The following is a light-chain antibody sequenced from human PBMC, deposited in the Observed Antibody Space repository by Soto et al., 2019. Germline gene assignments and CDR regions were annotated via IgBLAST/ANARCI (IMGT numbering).Light chain of an antibody. J-gene: IGKJ2*01. CDR3: HQYYGSLYA. CDR2: DVS. Sequence: DIQMTQSPSTLSASVGDRVTITCRASQSMGNWLAWYQQKPGKVPKVLIYDVSTLSSGVPSRFSGSGSGTEFTLTISSLQPDAYATYYCHQYYGSLYAFGQGTKLEI. CDR1: QSMGNW. V-gene: IGKV1-5*01.